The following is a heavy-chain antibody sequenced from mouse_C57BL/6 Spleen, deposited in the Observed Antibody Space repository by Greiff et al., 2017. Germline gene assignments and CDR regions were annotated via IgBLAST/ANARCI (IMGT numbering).Heavy chain of an antibody. J-gene: IGHJ4*01. CDR2: INPSSGYT. CDR3: AKLTGMMDY. V-gene: IGHV1-4*01. CDR1: GYTFTSYT. D-gene: IGHD4-1*01. Sequence: VQLQQSGAELARPGASVKMSCKASGYTFTSYTMHWVKQRPGQGLEWIGYINPSSGYTKYNQKFKDKATLTAEKSSSTAYMQLSSLTSEDSAFYYCAKLTGMMDYWGQGTSVTVSS.